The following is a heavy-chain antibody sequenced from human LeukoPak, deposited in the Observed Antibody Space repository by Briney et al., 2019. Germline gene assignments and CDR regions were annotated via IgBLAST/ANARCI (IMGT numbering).Heavy chain of an antibody. CDR2: IYSGGST. D-gene: IGHD3-9*01. J-gene: IGHJ4*02. CDR3: ARAARRYSRGIDY. V-gene: IGHV3-66*01. Sequence: GGSLRLSWAASGLNDRSEYMSGVGQAAGNGVDGVSVIYSGGSTYHADSVKARLTISRDNSKNTLYLQMLSLSAEDTSVYYCARAARRYSRGIDYWGQGTLVTVSS. CDR1: GLNDRSEY.